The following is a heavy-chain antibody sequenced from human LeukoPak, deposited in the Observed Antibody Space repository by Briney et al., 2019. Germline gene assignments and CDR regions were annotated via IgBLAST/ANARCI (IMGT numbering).Heavy chain of an antibody. V-gene: IGHV1-18*01. Sequence: ASVKVSCKASGGTFSSYAISWVRQAPGQGLEWMGWISAYNGNTNYAQKLQGRVTMTTDTSTSTAYMELRSLRSDDTAVYYCARDGSGWLYYYYGMDVWGQGTTVTVSS. D-gene: IGHD6-19*01. CDR1: GGTFSSYA. CDR2: ISAYNGNT. CDR3: ARDGSGWLYYYYGMDV. J-gene: IGHJ6*02.